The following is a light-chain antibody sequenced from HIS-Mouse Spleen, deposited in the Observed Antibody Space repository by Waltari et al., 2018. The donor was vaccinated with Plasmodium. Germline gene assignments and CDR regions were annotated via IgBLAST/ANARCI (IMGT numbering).Light chain of an antibody. CDR1: SSDVGSYNL. CDR3: CSYAGSSTNWV. CDR2: EGS. V-gene: IGLV2-23*01. Sequence: QSALTQPASVSGSPGQSLTISCTGTSSDVGSYNLVSWYQQHPAKAPKSRFYEGSKRPSGVSNRFSGSKSGNTASLTSSGLQAEDEADYYCCSYAGSSTNWVFGGGTKLTVL. J-gene: IGLJ3*02.